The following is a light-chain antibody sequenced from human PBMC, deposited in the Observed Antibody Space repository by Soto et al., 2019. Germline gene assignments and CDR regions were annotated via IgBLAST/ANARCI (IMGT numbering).Light chain of an antibody. CDR3: SSYTSSSTLV. V-gene: IGLV2-14*01. CDR1: SSDVGGYNY. J-gene: IGLJ3*02. CDR2: DVI. Sequence: QSALTQPASVSGSPGQSITISCTGTSSDVGGYNYVSWYQQHPGKAPKLMIYDVINRPSGVSSRFSGSKSGNTASLTISGLQAEDEADYYCSSYTSSSTLVFGGGTKLTAL.